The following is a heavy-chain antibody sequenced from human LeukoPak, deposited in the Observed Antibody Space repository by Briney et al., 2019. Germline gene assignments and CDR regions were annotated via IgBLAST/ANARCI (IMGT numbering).Heavy chain of an antibody. V-gene: IGHV1-2*02. D-gene: IGHD5-24*01. CDR2: IKAKSGDI. J-gene: IGHJ4*02. Sequence: ASVKVSCKASGYTLSDHHVIWVRQAPGQGLEWMGWIKAKSGDIKYAQEFQGRVTINADTSIRTAYLELSGLRSDDTAIYYCARDPVDGYSHFDYWGQGTLVTVSS. CDR3: ARDPVDGYSHFDY. CDR1: GYTLSDHH.